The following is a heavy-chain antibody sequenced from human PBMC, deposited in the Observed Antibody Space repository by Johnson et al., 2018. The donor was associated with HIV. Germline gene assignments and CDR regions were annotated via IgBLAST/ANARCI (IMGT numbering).Heavy chain of an antibody. J-gene: IGHJ3*02. D-gene: IGHD3-22*01. Sequence: VQLVGSGGGLVQPGGSLRLSCAASGLTISDNYMSWVRQAPGKGLEWVAVLYSGGDIYYADSVKGRFIIPRDNSKSTLYLQLNSLRAEDTAVYFCARDAPNFFDSSGVRDDAVDIWGPGTMVTVSS. CDR3: ARDAPNFFDSSGVRDDAVDI. CDR1: GLTISDNY. V-gene: IGHV3-66*01. CDR2: LYSGGDI.